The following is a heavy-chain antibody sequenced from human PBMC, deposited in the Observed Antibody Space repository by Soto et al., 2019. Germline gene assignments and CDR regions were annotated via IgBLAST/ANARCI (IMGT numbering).Heavy chain of an antibody. CDR1: GFTFSNYN. J-gene: IGHJ4*02. V-gene: IGHV3-21*01. CDR3: ARVGEYQLLYSGPLDY. CDR2: ISSSSTYI. Sequence: LRLSCAASGFTFSNYNMNWVRQAPGKGLEWVSSISSSSTYIYYADSVKGRFTISRDNAKNSLYLQMNSLRAEDTAVYYCARVGEYQLLYSGPLDYWGQGTLVTVSS. D-gene: IGHD2-2*02.